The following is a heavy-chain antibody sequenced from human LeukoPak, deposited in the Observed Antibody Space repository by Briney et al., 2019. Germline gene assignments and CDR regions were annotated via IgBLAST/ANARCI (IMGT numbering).Heavy chain of an antibody. J-gene: IGHJ3*02. V-gene: IGHV1-69*05. CDR1: GGTFSSYA. CDR3: ARVVGKYYYDSSGLGAFDI. D-gene: IGHD3-22*01. Sequence: ASVKVSCKASGGTFSSYAISWVRQAPGQGLEWMGGIIPIFGTANYAQKFQGRVTITTDKSTSTAYMELSSLRSEDTAVYYCARVVGKYYYDSSGLGAFDIWGQGTMVTVSS. CDR2: IIPIFGTA.